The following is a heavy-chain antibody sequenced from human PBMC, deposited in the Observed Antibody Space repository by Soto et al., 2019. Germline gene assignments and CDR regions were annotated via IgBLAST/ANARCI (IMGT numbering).Heavy chain of an antibody. J-gene: IGHJ6*02. CDR3: ARDWTNVDIVAYYGMDV. CDR1: GGSISSGGYY. D-gene: IGHD5-12*01. V-gene: IGHV4-31*03. Sequence: SETLSLTCTVSGGSISSGGYYWSWIRQHPGKGLEWIGYIYYSGSTYYNPSLKSRVTISVDTSKNQFSLKLSSVTAADTAVYYCARDWTNVDIVAYYGMDVWGQGTTVTVSS. CDR2: IYYSGST.